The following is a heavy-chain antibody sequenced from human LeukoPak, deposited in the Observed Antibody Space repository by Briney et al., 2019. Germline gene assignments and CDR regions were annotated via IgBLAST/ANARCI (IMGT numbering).Heavy chain of an antibody. Sequence: SETLSPTCTVSGGSISSYYWSWIRQPPGKGLEWIGYIYYSGSTNYNPSLKSRVTISVDTSKNQFSLKLSSVTAADTAVYYCAIDQADLAFDYWGQGTLVTVSS. J-gene: IGHJ4*02. CDR3: AIDQADLAFDY. CDR2: IYYSGST. V-gene: IGHV4-59*01. CDR1: GGSISSYY.